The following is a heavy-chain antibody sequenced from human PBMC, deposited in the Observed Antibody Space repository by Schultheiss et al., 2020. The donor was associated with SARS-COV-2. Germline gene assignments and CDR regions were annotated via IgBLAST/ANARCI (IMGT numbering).Heavy chain of an antibody. CDR3: TTDRGIAERPLFDS. J-gene: IGHJ4*02. CDR1: GFMFSKAW. CDR2: SGNKASRYIT. D-gene: IGHD6-13*01. V-gene: IGHV3-72*01. Sequence: GGSLRLSCAASGFMFSKAWMSWVRQAPGKGLEWVGRSGNKASRYITEYAASVKGRFTISRDDSKSIAYLQMNSLKVEDTAVYYCTTDRGIAERPLFDSWGQGTLATVSS.